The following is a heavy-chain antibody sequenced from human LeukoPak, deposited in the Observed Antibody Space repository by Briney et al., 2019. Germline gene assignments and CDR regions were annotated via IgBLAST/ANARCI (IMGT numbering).Heavy chain of an antibody. D-gene: IGHD5-24*01. J-gene: IGHJ4*02. V-gene: IGHV1-8*01. CDR1: GYTFTSYD. Sequence: ASVKVSCKASGYTFTSYDINWVRQATGQGLEWMGWMNPNGGNTGYAQKFQGRVTMTRNTSISTAYMELSSLRSEDTAVYYCARPRRDGYNRFDYWGQGTLVTVSS. CDR3: ARPRRDGYNRFDY. CDR2: MNPNGGNT.